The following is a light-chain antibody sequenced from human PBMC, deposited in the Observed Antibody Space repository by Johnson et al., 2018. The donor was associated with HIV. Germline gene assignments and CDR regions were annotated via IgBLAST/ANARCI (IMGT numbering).Light chain of an antibody. CDR1: GSNIGNNY. CDR3: GTWDSSLSAAGNV. Sequence: QSVLTQPPSVSAAPGQKVTISCSGSGSNIGNNYVSWYQQLPGTAPKLLIYDNNKRPSGIPDRFSGSKSGTSATLGITGLQTGDEADYYCGTWDSSLSAAGNVFGTGTKVTVL. J-gene: IGLJ1*01. V-gene: IGLV1-51*01. CDR2: DNN.